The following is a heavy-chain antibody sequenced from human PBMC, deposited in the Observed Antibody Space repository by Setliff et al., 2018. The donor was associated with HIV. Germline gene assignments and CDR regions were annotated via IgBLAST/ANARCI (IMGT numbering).Heavy chain of an antibody. Sequence: SETLTLTCTVSGGSISSYYWSWIRQPAGKGLEWIGRIYTSGSTNYNPSLKSRVTMSVDTSKNQFSLKLSSVTAADTAVYYCAREESTEDYGSGSYGPTSSHYYFGLDVWGQGTTVTVSS. CDR1: GGSISSYY. J-gene: IGHJ6*02. V-gene: IGHV4-4*07. CDR2: IYTSGST. D-gene: IGHD3-10*01. CDR3: AREESTEDYGSGSYGPTSSHYYFGLDV.